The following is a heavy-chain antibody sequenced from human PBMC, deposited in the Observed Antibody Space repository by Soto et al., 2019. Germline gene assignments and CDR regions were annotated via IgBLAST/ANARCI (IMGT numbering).Heavy chain of an antibody. J-gene: IGHJ4*02. CDR3: ASRYCSSTSCYYFDY. CDR2: ISSSSSYI. V-gene: IGHV3-21*01. D-gene: IGHD2-2*01. CDR1: GFTFSSYS. Sequence: EVQLVESGGGLVKPGGSLRLSCAASGFTFSSYSMNWVRQAPGKGLEWVSSISSSSSYIYYADSVKGRFTISRDNAKNSLYRQMNSLRAEDTAVYYCASRYCSSTSCYYFDYWGQGTLVTVSS.